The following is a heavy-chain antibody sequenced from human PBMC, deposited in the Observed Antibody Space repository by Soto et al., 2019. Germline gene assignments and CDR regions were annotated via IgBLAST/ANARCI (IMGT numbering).Heavy chain of an antibody. J-gene: IGHJ1*01. V-gene: IGHV1-8*01. CDR1: GYTFTSYD. Sequence: GASVKVSCKASGYTFTSYDINWVRQATGQGLEWMGWMNPNSGNTGYAQKFQGRVTMTTDTSMSTAYMELRSLRSEDTAVYYCARDQSSSSGIPTHWGQGTLVTVSS. CDR2: MNPNSGNT. CDR3: ARDQSSSSGIPTH. D-gene: IGHD3-10*01.